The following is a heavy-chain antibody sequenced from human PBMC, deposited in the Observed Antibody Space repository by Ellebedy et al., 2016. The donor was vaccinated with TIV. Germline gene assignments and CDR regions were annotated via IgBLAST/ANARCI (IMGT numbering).Heavy chain of an antibody. J-gene: IGHJ6*02. CDR3: ARDRGVVVVTPPNFYFGLDV. Sequence: AASVEVSCKASGYTFTDYYIHWVRQAPGQGLEWMGWVSTKSGGTNVALKFQGRDIMTRDTSITTTYLELPSVTSDDTAVYYCARDRGVVVVTPPNFYFGLDVWGLGTTVTVSS. CDR2: VSTKSGGT. CDR1: GYTFTDYY. V-gene: IGHV1-2*02. D-gene: IGHD2-15*01.